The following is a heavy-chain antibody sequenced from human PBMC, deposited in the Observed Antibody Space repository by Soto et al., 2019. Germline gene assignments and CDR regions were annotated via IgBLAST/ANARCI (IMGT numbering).Heavy chain of an antibody. V-gene: IGHV3-33*01. J-gene: IGHJ4*02. CDR2: IWYDGSNT. Sequence: GGSLRLSCAASGFIFSSFGMHWVRQAPGKGLEWVAHIWYDGSNTYYADSVKGRFTIPRDNSRNTVYLQMNSLRAEDTAVYHCVRDLLGSGGHFDYWGQGTPVTVSS. CDR3: VRDLLGSGGHFDY. D-gene: IGHD7-27*01. CDR1: GFIFSSFG.